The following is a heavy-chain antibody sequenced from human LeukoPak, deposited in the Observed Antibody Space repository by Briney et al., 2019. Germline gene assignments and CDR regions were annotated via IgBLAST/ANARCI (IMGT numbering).Heavy chain of an antibody. CDR1: GGSFSGYY. V-gene: IGHV4-34*01. D-gene: IGHD4-17*01. J-gene: IGHJ4*02. CDR2: INHSGST. CDR3: AREYGDSMDYFDY. Sequence: KPSETLSLTCAVYGGSFSGYYWSWIRQPPGKGLEWIGEINHSGSTNYNPSLKSRVTISVDTSKNQFSLKLSSVTAEDTAVYYCAREYGDSMDYFDYWGQGTLVTVSS.